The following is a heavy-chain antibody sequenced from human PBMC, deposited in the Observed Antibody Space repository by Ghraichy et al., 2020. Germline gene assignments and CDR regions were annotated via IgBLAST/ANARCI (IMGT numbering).Heavy chain of an antibody. CDR2: IDWDDER. Sequence: SGPTLVKPTQTLTLTCTFSGFSLTTEGMRVSWVRQPPGKALEWLARIDWDDERSYSTSLKTRLTVSKDTSKNQVVLTLTNMDPMDTATYYCARTYVNAPVVAPFDYWGPGTLVIVSS. V-gene: IGHV2-70*04. J-gene: IGHJ4*02. D-gene: IGHD5-18*01. CDR3: ARTYVNAPVVAPFDY. CDR1: GFSLTTEGMR.